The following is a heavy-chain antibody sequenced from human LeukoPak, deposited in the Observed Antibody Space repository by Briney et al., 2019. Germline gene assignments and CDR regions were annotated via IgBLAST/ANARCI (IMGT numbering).Heavy chain of an antibody. Sequence: SETLSLTCTVSGGSISDYHWSWIRQPPGKGLEYIGYIYNSGRTFYNPSLKSRVTISAGTSKKQFSLKLTSVTAADTAVYYCARSSVSQGPDYWGQGTLVTVSS. CDR1: GGSISDYH. CDR3: ARSSVSQGPDY. CDR2: IYNSGRT. V-gene: IGHV4-59*01. J-gene: IGHJ4*02.